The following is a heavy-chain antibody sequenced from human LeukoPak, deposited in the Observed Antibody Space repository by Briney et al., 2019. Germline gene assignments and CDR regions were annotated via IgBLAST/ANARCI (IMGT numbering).Heavy chain of an antibody. CDR1: GFTFSSYS. CDR3: ASRSLPFD. Sequence: MTGGSLRLSCAASGFTFSSYSMNWVRQAPGKGLEWVSSISSSSSYICYADSVKGRFTISRDNAKNSLYLQMNSLRAEDTAVYYCASRSLPFDWGQGTLVTVSS. CDR2: ISSSSSYI. V-gene: IGHV3-21*01. J-gene: IGHJ4*02.